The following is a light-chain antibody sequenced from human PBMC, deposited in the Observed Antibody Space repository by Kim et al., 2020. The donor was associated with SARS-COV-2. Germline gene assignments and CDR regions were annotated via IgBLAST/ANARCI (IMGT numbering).Light chain of an antibody. CDR1: FSNMGNS. V-gene: IGLV1-51*01. CDR2: DND. Sequence: QSVLTQPPSVSAAPGQRVTISCSGTFSNMGNSVSWCQQFPGTAPKLVIYDNDKRPSGISDRFSGSQSGTSATLDITGLQTGDEADYYCGVWDSGLKAFVFGTGTKVTVL. CDR3: GVWDSGLKAFV. J-gene: IGLJ1*01.